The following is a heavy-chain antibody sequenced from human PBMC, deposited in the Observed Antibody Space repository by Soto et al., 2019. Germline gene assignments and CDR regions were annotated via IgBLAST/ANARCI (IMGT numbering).Heavy chain of an antibody. CDR3: ARGGRGQWLTD. V-gene: IGHV4-34*01. Sequence: QVQLQQWGAGLLKPSETLSLTCAVYGGSFSGYYWSWIRQPPGKGLEWIGEINHSGSTNYNPSLKSRVTISVDTSKNQFSLKLSSVTAADTAVYYCARGGRGQWLTDWGQGTMVTVSS. CDR2: INHSGST. D-gene: IGHD6-19*01. J-gene: IGHJ3*01. CDR1: GGSFSGYY.